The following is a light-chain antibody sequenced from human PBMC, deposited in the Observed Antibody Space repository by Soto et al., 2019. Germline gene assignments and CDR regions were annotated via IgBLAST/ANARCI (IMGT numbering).Light chain of an antibody. CDR3: QQYNNWPRT. CDR1: QSFSSN. Sequence: ELVMTQSPATLSVSPGERATLSCRASQSFSSNLAWYQQRPGQAPRLLIYGASTRPTNIPARFRGSGSGTEFTLTITSLQSEDFAVYYCQQYNNWPRTFGQGTKVDIK. V-gene: IGKV3-15*01. J-gene: IGKJ1*01. CDR2: GAS.